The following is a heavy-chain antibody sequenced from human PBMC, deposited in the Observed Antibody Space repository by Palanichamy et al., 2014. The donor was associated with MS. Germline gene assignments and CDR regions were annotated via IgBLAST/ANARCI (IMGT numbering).Heavy chain of an antibody. V-gene: IGHV3-7*01. CDR2: IKQDGSEK. CDR3: ATCAIGDWYFDL. CDR1: GFTFSTYW. Sequence: EVQLVETGGGLVRAGGSLRLSCAASGFTFSTYWMSWVRQAPGKGLEWVANIKQDGSEKYYVDSVKGRFTISRDNAKNSLYLQMNSLRADDTAVYYCATCAIGDWYFDLWGRGTLVTVSS. J-gene: IGHJ2*01. D-gene: IGHD3-16*01.